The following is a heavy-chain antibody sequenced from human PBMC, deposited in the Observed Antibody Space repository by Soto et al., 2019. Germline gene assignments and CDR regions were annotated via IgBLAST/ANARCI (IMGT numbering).Heavy chain of an antibody. CDR2: ISGSGGST. D-gene: IGHD2-2*01. CDR3: AKGTGQLLDYYYYMDV. J-gene: IGHJ6*03. CDR1: GFTFSSYA. Sequence: TGGALRLSCAASGFTFSSYAMSWVRQAPGKGLEWVSAISGSGGSTYYADSVKGRFTISRDNSKNTLYLQMNSLRAEDTAVYYCAKGTGQLLDYYYYMDVWGKGTMVTVSS. V-gene: IGHV3-23*01.